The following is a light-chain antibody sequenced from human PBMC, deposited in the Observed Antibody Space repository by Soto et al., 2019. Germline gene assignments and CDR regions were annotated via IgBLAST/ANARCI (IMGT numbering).Light chain of an antibody. CDR2: EGS. J-gene: IGLJ3*02. CDR1: SSDVGSYNL. CDR3: CSYAGSRV. Sequence: QSALTQPASVSGSPGQSITISCTGTSSDVGSYNLVSWYQQHPGKAPKLMIYEGSKRPSGVSNGFSGSKSGNTSSLTISGLQAEDEADYYCCSYAGSRVFGGGIKLTVL. V-gene: IGLV2-23*01.